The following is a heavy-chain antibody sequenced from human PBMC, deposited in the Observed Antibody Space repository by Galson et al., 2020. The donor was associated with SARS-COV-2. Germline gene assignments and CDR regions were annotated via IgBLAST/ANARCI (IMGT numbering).Heavy chain of an antibody. V-gene: IGHV4-61*02. CDR2: IHTSGST. J-gene: IGHJ4*02. D-gene: IGHD6-19*01. CDR1: GGSISSGSYY. Sequence: SETLSLTCTVSGGSISSGSYYWSWVRQPAGKGLEWIGRIHTSGSTDYNPSLKSRVTISLDMSKNHSSLTLTSVTAADTAVYYCAKGPVAGTGFWGPGTLVTVSS. CDR3: AKGPVAGTGF.